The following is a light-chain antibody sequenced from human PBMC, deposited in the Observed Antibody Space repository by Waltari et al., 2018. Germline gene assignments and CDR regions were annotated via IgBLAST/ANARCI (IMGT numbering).Light chain of an antibody. CDR2: DVS. CDR3: SSYTSSSTYV. J-gene: IGLJ1*01. Sequence: QSALTQPASVSGSPGQSNTISCTGTNRDLVGYNSVTWYQQHPGKAPKLMIYDVSKRPSGVSNRFSGSKSGNTASLTISGLQAEDEADYYCSSYTSSSTYVFGTGTKVTVL. CDR1: NRDLVGYNS. V-gene: IGLV2-14*01.